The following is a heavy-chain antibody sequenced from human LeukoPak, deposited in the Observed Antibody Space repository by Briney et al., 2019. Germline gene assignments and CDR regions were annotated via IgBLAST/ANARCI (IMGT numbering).Heavy chain of an antibody. D-gene: IGHD3-9*01. J-gene: IGHJ4*02. Sequence: GGSLRLSCTASGFTFGDYAMSWFRQAPGKGLEWVGFIRSKAYGGTTEYAASVKGRFTISRDDSESIAYLQMNSLKTEDTAVYYCTTLTIGPYYFDYWGQGTLVTVSS. CDR1: GFTFGDYA. CDR2: IRSKAYGGTT. V-gene: IGHV3-49*03. CDR3: TTLTIGPYYFDY.